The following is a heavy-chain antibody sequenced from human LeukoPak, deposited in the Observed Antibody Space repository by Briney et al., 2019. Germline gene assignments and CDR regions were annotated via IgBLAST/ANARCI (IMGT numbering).Heavy chain of an antibody. CDR3: ARGSYYGSGTYNFWFDP. D-gene: IGHD3-10*01. Sequence: SETLSLTCTVSGGSFSSGGYYWSWIRQPAGKGLEWIGRIYTSGSANYNPSLISRVTISVDTSKNQFSLQLTSVTAADTAVYYCARGSYYGSGTYNFWFDPWGQGTLVTVSS. CDR1: GGSFSSGGYY. J-gene: IGHJ5*02. V-gene: IGHV4-61*02. CDR2: IYTSGSA.